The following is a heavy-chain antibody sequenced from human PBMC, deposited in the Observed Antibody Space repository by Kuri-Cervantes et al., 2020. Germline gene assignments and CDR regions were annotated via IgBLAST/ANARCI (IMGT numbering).Heavy chain of an antibody. V-gene: IGHV3-30*02. J-gene: IGHJ6*02. Sequence: GGSLRLSCAASGFTFSSYGMHWVRQAPGKGLEWVAVIWYDGSNKYYADSVRGRFTISRDNSKNTLYLQMNSLRAEDTAVYYCAKELLWFGEYDTYYYYGMDVWGQGTLVTVSS. CDR2: IWYDGSNK. D-gene: IGHD3-10*01. CDR3: AKELLWFGEYDTYYYYGMDV. CDR1: GFTFSSYG.